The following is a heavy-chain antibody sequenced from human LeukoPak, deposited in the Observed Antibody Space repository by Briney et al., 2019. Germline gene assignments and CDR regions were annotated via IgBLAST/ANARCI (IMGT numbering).Heavy chain of an antibody. V-gene: IGHV4-39*07. CDR2: IYYSGST. D-gene: IGHD3-22*01. CDR1: GGSISSSSYY. Sequence: PSETLSLTYTVSGGSISSSSYYWGWIRQPPGKGLEWIGSIYYSGSTYYNPSLKSRVTISVDTSKNQFSLKLSSVTAADTAVYYCATLGFTSGYYYYFDHWSQGTLVTVSS. J-gene: IGHJ4*02. CDR3: ATLGFTSGYYYYFDH.